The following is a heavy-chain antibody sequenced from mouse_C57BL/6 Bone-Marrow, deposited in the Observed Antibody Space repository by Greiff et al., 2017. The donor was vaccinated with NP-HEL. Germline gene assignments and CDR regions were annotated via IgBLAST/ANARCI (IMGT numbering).Heavy chain of an antibody. J-gene: IGHJ1*03. CDR2: INPGSGGT. V-gene: IGHV1-54*01. D-gene: IGHD2-3*01. Sequence: VKLMESGAELVRPGTSVKVSCKASGYAFTNYLTEWVKQRPGQGLERIGVINPGSGGTNYNEKLKGKATLTADKSSSTAYMQLSSLTSEDSAVYFCARWLLNWYFDVWGTGTTVTVSS. CDR3: ARWLLNWYFDV. CDR1: GYAFTNYL.